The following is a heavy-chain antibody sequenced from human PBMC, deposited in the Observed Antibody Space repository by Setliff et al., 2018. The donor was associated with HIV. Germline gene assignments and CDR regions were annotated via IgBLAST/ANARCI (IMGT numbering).Heavy chain of an antibody. V-gene: IGHV4-38-2*01. CDR1: GYSISSGYY. CDR3: GRCMSVAVPEY. J-gene: IGHJ4*02. D-gene: IGHD2-21*01. Sequence: SETLSLTCAVSGYSISSGYYWGWIRQPPGKGLAWIGSIYHSGSTYYNPSLKSRVTISVDTSKNQFSLKLSSVTAADTAVYYCGRCMSVAVPEYWGQGTLVTVSS. CDR2: IYHSGST.